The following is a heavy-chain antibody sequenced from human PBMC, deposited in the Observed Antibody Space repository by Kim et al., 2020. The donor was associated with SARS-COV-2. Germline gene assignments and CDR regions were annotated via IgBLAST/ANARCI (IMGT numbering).Heavy chain of an antibody. CDR2: ISAYNGNT. J-gene: IGHJ3*02. CDR1: GYTFTSYG. CDR3: ARDISGSYSPDDAFDI. V-gene: IGHV1-18*01. D-gene: IGHD1-26*01. Sequence: ASVKVSCKASGYTFTSYGISWVRQAPGQGLDWMGWISAYNGNTNYAQKLQGRVTMTTDTSTSTAYMELRSLRSDDTAVYYCARDISGSYSPDDAFDIWGQGTMVTVSS.